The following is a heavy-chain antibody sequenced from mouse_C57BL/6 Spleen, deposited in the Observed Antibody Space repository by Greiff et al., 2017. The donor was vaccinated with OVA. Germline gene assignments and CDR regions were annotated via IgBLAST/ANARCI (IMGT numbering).Heavy chain of an antibody. CDR3: ARRDYYDYEDYFDY. CDR1: GYTFTGYW. J-gene: IGHJ2*01. V-gene: IGHV1-9*01. CDR2: ILPGSGST. Sequence: VQLLQSGAELMQPGASVKLSCTATGYTFTGYWIEWVKQRPGHGLEWIGEILPGSGSTNYNAKLKGQVTFTVDTSSNTAYMQLSSLTTEDSAIYYCARRDYYDYEDYFDYWGQGTTLTVSS. D-gene: IGHD2-4*01.